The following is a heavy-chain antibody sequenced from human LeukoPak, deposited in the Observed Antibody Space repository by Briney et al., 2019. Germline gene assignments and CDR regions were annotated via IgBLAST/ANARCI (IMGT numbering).Heavy chain of an antibody. V-gene: IGHV3-23*01. CDR2: ISGSGGST. J-gene: IGHJ4*02. CDR3: ARANRVATRAYEF. CDR1: GFNFSAYV. Sequence: GGSLRLSCAGSGFNFSAYVMAWVRQAPGEGPEWVSAISGSGGSTNYADSVEGRFTISRDNSKSTLYLQMSSLRGDDTAVYYCARANRVATRAYEFWGQGTLVTVSS. D-gene: IGHD5-12*01.